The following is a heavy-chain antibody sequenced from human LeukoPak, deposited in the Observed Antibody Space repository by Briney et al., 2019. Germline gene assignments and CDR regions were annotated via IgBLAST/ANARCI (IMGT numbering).Heavy chain of an antibody. CDR3: ARDRDHAFDY. V-gene: IGHV1-18*04. CDR2: ISTYSGNT. J-gene: IGHJ4*02. D-gene: IGHD2-21*02. CDR1: GYTFTSNG. Sequence: GASVRVSCKASGYTFTSNGISWVRQAPGQGLERMGWISTYSGNTNYAQMFQGRVTMTTEKSTRIVYMELRSLRYEDTAIYYCARDRDHAFDYWGQGTLVTVSS.